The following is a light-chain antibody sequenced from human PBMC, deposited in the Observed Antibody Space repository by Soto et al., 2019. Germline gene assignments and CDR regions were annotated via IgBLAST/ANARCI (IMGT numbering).Light chain of an antibody. CDR3: AAWDDSLNGRWV. CDR1: SGDVGGYNY. V-gene: IGLV2-8*01. CDR2: EVS. J-gene: IGLJ3*02. Sequence: QSALTQPPSVSGSPGQSVTISCSGTSGDVGGYNYVSWYQQHPGTAPKLVIYEVSERPSAVPDRFSGSKSGNTASLTVSGLQADDEADYYCAAWDDSLNGRWVFGGGTKLTVL.